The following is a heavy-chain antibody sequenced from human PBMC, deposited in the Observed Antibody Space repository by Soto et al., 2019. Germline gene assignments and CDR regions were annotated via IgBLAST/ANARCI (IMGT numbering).Heavy chain of an antibody. D-gene: IGHD6-6*01. J-gene: IGHJ6*02. CDR3: ASPRSFTLGFSYDGMDV. Sequence: PGESLKISCQGSGYSFASYWIGWVRQMPGKDLEWMGILFPADSSTRYTPSFQGQVTISADTSLRTAYLLSTSLQASDTALYYCASPRSFTLGFSYDGMDVWGQGTTVTVSS. CDR2: LFPADSST. V-gene: IGHV5-51*01. CDR1: GYSFASYW.